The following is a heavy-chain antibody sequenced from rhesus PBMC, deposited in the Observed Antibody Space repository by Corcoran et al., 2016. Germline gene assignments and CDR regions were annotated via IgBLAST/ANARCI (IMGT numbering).Heavy chain of an antibody. J-gene: IGHJ4*01. V-gene: IGHV4-81*01. CDR1: GGSISGYY. CDR2: IYGNIAGT. Sequence: QLQLQESGPGLVKPSETLSLTCAVSGGSISGYYWSWIRQPPGKGLVWIGNIYGNIAGTNYNPSLKSRVTISKDTSKNQFSLKLTSVTAADTAVYYCARGGGTAAFDYWGQGVLVTVSS. D-gene: IGHD1-44*01. CDR3: ARGGGTAAFDY.